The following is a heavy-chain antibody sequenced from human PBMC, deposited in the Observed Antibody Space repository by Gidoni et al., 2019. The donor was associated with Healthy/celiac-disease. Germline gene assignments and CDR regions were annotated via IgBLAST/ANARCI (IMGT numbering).Heavy chain of an antibody. J-gene: IGHJ4*02. CDR3: ARSPTTVTTYYFDY. CDR1: GGSFSGYY. CDR2: INHSGST. Sequence: QVQLQQWGAGLLKPSETLSLTCAVYGGSFSGYYWSWIRQPPGKGLEWIGEINHSGSTNYNPSLKSRVTISVDTSKNQFSLKLSSVTAADTAVYYCARSPTTVTTYYFDYWGQGTLVTVSS. V-gene: IGHV4-34*01. D-gene: IGHD4-17*01.